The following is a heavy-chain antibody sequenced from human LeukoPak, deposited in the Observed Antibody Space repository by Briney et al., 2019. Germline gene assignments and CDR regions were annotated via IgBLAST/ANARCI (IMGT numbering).Heavy chain of an antibody. CDR2: IYPGESGT. J-gene: IGHJ4*02. CDR1: GYSFTSYW. D-gene: IGHD3-22*01. V-gene: IGHV5-51*01. Sequence: GEALKISCKGSGYSFTSYWIAWVRQMPGKGLGWMGIIYPGESGTRYSASFQGQVTIQADKSISTAYLQWSSLTDSDTAMYYCARKYYDSSGYYYNWVDYWGQGTLVTVSS. CDR3: ARKYYDSSGYYYNWVDY.